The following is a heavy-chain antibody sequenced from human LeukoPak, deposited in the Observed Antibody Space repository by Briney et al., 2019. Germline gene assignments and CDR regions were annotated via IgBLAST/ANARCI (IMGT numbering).Heavy chain of an antibody. CDR2: ISSSSTYI. CDR1: GFTFNSYS. V-gene: IGHV3-21*01. J-gene: IGHJ6*02. Sequence: GGSLRLSCAASGFTFNSYSMNWVRQAPGKGLEWVSSISSSSTYIYYADSMKGRFTISRDNAKNSLYLQMNSLRVEDTAVYYCARDQYYDSSGYPNYYYGMDVWGQGTTVTVSS. CDR3: ARDQYYDSSGYPNYYYGMDV. D-gene: IGHD3-22*01.